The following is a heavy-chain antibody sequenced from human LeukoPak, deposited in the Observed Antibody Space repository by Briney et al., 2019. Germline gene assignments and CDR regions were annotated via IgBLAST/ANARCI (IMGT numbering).Heavy chain of an antibody. V-gene: IGHV3-48*01. J-gene: IGHJ4*02. CDR1: GFTFSSYS. Sequence: GGSLRLSCAASGFTFSSYSMNWVRQAPGKGLEWVSYISSSSSTIYYADSVKGRFTISRDNAKNSLYLQMNSLRAEDTAVYYCARERGVVTRILDYWGQGTLVTVSS. CDR2: ISSSSSTI. CDR3: ARERGVVTRILDY. D-gene: IGHD4-23*01.